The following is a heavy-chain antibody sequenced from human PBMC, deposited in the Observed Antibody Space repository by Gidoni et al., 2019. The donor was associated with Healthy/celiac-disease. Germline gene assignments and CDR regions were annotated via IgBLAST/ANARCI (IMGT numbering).Heavy chain of an antibody. CDR2: IKSKTDGGTT. CDR1: GFTSSTAW. CDR3: TTDKTDIVVVPADY. Sequence: EVQLVESGGGLVKPGGSLRLSCAASGFTSSTAWRSWVRQAPGKGLEWVGRIKSKTDGGTTDYAAPVKGRFTISRDDSKNTLYLQMNSLKTEDTAVYYCTTDKTDIVVVPADYWGQGTLVTVSS. J-gene: IGHJ4*02. D-gene: IGHD2-2*01. V-gene: IGHV3-15*01.